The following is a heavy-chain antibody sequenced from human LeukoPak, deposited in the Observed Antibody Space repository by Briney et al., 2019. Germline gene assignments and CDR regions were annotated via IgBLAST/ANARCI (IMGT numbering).Heavy chain of an antibody. CDR3: ARQLAVSSINSDY. D-gene: IGHD2-8*02. J-gene: IGHJ4*02. CDR2: FYPGDSDT. V-gene: IGHV5-51*01. Sequence: GESLKISCKGSGYSFTSYWIGWVRQMPGKGLEWMGIFYPGDSDTRYSPSFQGQVTISADKSISTAYLQWSSLKASDTAMYYCARQLAVSSINSDYWGQGTLVTVSS. CDR1: GYSFTSYW.